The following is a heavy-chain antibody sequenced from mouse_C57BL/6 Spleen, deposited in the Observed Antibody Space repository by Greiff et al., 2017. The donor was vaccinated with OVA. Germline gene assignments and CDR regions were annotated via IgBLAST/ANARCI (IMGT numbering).Heavy chain of an antibody. D-gene: IGHD6-1*01. V-gene: IGHV7-3*01. CDR1: GFTFTDYY. Sequence: DVQLVESGGGLVQPGGSLSLSCAASGFTFTDYYMSWVRQPPGKALEWLGFIRNKANGYTTEYSASVKGRFTISRDNSKSILYLQMNALRADDSATYYCARAATRFYYAMDYWGQGTSVTVSS. J-gene: IGHJ4*01. CDR2: IRNKANGYTT. CDR3: ARAATRFYYAMDY.